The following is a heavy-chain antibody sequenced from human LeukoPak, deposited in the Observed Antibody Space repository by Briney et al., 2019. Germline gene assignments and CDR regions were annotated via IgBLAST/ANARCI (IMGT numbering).Heavy chain of an antibody. V-gene: IGHV4-59*01. CDR3: ARGGAFDI. Sequence: SETLSLTCTVSGGSISSDHWNWIRQPPGKGLEWIGCIYYSGSTYYNPPLKSRVTISVDTSKNQFSLKLSSVTAADTAVYYCARGGAFDIWGQGTMVTVSS. CDR2: IYYSGST. J-gene: IGHJ3*02. CDR1: GGSISSDH.